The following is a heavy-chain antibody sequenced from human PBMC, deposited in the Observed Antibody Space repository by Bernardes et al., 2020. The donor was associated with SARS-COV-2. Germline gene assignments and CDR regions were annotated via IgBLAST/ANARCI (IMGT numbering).Heavy chain of an antibody. Sequence: SESLSLTCTVSGGSISSISYYWGWLLQPPGKGLEWIGSIYYSGSTYYNPSLKSRVTISVDTSKNQFSLKLSSVTAADTAVYYCARKPVYGGYTFDYWGQGTLVTVSS. J-gene: IGHJ4*02. CDR1: GGSISSISYY. CDR2: IYYSGST. D-gene: IGHD5-12*01. CDR3: ARKPVYGGYTFDY. V-gene: IGHV4-39*01.